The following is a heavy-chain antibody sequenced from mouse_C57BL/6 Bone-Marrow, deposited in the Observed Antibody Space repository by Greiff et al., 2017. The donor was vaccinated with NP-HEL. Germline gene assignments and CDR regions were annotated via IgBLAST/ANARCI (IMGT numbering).Heavy chain of an antibody. CDR1: EYEFPSHD. CDR3: ARLGQFAY. V-gene: IGHV5-2*01. D-gene: IGHD3-3*01. Sequence: EVKLMESGGGLVQPGESLKFSCESTEYEFPSHDLSWVRQTPEKRLELVAAINSDGGSTYYPDTMERRFIISRDNTKKALYLHMSSLRSEDTAFFYCARLGQFAYWGQGALVTVSA. J-gene: IGHJ3*01. CDR2: INSDGGST.